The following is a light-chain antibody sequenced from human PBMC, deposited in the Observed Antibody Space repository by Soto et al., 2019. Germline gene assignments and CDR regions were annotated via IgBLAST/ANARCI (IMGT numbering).Light chain of an antibody. J-gene: IGKJ1*01. Sequence: PGERATLSCRASQSVSSYFAWYQRKPGQAPRLLIYGASSRATGIPDRFSGSGSGTDFTLTISRLEPEDFAVYYCQQYGSSPWTFGQGTKVDI. CDR1: QSVSSY. CDR2: GAS. CDR3: QQYGSSPWT. V-gene: IGKV3-20*01.